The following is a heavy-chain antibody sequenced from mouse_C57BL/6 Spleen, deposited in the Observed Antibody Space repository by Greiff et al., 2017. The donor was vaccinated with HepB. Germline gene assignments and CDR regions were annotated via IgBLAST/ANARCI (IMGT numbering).Heavy chain of an antibody. Sequence: EVQLQQSGPVLAKPGASVKMSCKASGYTFTDYYMNWVKQSHGKSLEWIGVINPYNGGTSYNQKFKGKATLTVDKSSSTAYMELNSLTSEDSAVYYCARKKNSNPFAYWGQGTLVTVSA. CDR2: INPYNGGT. CDR1: GYTFTDYY. J-gene: IGHJ3*01. D-gene: IGHD2-5*01. V-gene: IGHV1-19*01. CDR3: ARKKNSNPFAY.